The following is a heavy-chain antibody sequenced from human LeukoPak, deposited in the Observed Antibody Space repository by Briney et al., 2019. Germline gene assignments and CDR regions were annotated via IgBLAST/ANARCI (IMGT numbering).Heavy chain of an antibody. Sequence: GESLKISCKGSGYSFTSYWIGGVRQMPGKGLEWMGIIYPGDSDTKYSPSFQGQVTISADKSISTAYLQWSSLKASDTAMYYCARQRPLDSGHYYFDYWRQGTLVIASS. V-gene: IGHV5-51*01. D-gene: IGHD6-19*01. J-gene: IGHJ4*02. CDR2: IYPGDSDT. CDR1: GYSFTSYW. CDR3: ARQRPLDSGHYYFDY.